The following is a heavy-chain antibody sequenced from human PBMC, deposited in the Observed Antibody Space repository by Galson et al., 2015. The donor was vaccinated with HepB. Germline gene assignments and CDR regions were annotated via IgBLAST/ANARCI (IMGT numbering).Heavy chain of an antibody. CDR2: IKRDGSEK. CDR1: GVSITSGQYY. D-gene: IGHD2-2*01. Sequence: ETLSLTCTVSGVSITSGQYYWAWVRHSPGKGLEWVATIKRDGSEKFYVDSVKGRFTISRDNARYSLYLQMDNVRGEDTAVYFCARGGRSTSYYWEFWGQGTLVTVSS. J-gene: IGHJ1*01. CDR3: ARGGRSTSYYWEF. V-gene: IGHV3-7*01.